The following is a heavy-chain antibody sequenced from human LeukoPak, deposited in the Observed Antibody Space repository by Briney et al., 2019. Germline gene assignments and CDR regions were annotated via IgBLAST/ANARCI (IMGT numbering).Heavy chain of an antibody. CDR1: GFTFSSYA. CDR2: ISGSGGST. Sequence: GGSLRLSCAASGFTFSSYAMSWVRQAPGKGLEWVSAISGSGGSTYYADSVKGRFTISRDNSKNTPYLQMNSLRAEDTAVYYCAKSSGYDFWSGSDNWFDPWGQGTLVTVSS. D-gene: IGHD3-3*01. CDR3: AKSSGYDFWSGSDNWFDP. V-gene: IGHV3-23*01. J-gene: IGHJ5*02.